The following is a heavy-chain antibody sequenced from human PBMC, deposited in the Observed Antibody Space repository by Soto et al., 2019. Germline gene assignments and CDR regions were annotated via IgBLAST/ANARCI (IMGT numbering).Heavy chain of an antibody. Sequence: QVQLQESGPGLVKPSGTLSLTCAVSGGSISSSNWWSWVHQPPGKGLEWIGEIYHSGSTNYNPSLKSRVTISVDKSKNQFSLKLSSVTAADTAVYYCARSTPPPPPGYSSGWYVSYYYYGMDVWGQGTTVTVSS. J-gene: IGHJ6*02. CDR1: GGSISSSNW. V-gene: IGHV4-4*02. D-gene: IGHD6-19*01. CDR3: ARSTPPPPPGYSSGWYVSYYYYGMDV. CDR2: IYHSGST.